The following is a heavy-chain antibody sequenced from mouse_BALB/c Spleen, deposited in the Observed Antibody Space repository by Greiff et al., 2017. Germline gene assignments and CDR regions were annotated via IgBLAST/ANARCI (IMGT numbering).Heavy chain of an antibody. CDR2: ISSGGGSH. J-gene: IGHJ2*01. CDR1: GFAFSSYD. V-gene: IGHV5-12-1*01. Sequence: EVMLVESGGGLVKPGGSLKLSCAASGFAFSSYDMSWVRQTPAKRLEWVAYISSGGGSHYYPDTVKGRFTISRDNAKNPLYLQMSSLKSEDTAMYYCASQFITTGSYYFDDWGQGTTLTVSS. CDR3: ASQFITTGSYYFDD. D-gene: IGHD1-2*01.